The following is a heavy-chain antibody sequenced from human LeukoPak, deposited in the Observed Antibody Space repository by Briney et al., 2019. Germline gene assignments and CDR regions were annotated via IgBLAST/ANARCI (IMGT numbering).Heavy chain of an antibody. CDR1: GYTFTSYG. D-gene: IGHD3-10*01. CDR3: ARDQNTMVRGMPNWFDP. CDR2: ISTYYGNT. J-gene: IGHJ5*02. Sequence: ASVKVSCKASGYTFTSYGFSWVRQAPGQGLEWMGWISTYYGNTNYAQKLQDRVTITADESTSTAYMELSSLRSGDTAVYYCARDQNTMVRGMPNWFDPWGQGTLVTVSS. V-gene: IGHV1-18*01.